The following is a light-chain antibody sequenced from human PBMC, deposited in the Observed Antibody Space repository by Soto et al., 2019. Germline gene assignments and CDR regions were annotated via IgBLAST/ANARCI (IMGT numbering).Light chain of an antibody. CDR2: GAS. CDR1: QSVSSSY. J-gene: IGKJ1*01. V-gene: IGKV3-15*01. CDR3: QQYNNWPWT. Sequence: EIVLTQSPDTLSLSPGEGATLYCRASQSVSSSYLAWYQQKPGQAPRLLIHGASTRATGFPARFSGSGSGTDFTLTISSLQSEDFAVYYCQQYNNWPWTFGQGTKVDI.